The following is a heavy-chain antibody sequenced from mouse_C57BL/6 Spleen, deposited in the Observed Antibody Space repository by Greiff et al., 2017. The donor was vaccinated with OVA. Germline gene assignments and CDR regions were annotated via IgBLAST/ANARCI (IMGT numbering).Heavy chain of an antibody. CDR2: ISAGGSYT. CDR1: GFTFSSYA. Sequence: DVKLVESGGGLVKPGGSLKLSCAASGFTFSSYAMSWVRQTPEKRLEWVATISAGGSYTYYPDNVKGRFTITRDNAKNNLYLQMSHLKSEDTAMYYCARFYYDYDEGGYWGQGTTLTVSS. V-gene: IGHV5-4*03. D-gene: IGHD2-4*01. CDR3: ARFYYDYDEGGY. J-gene: IGHJ2*01.